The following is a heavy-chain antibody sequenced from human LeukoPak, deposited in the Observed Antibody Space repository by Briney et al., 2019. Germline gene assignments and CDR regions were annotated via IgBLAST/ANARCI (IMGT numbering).Heavy chain of an antibody. CDR3: ARSIPYGTTWYGCSDY. V-gene: IGHV3-7*03. D-gene: IGHD6-13*01. CDR1: GFPFSSYS. CDR2: IKPDGTTK. J-gene: IGHJ4*02. Sequence: GGSLRLSCAASGFPFSSYSMTWVRQAPGKGLEWVANIKPDGTTKFYVDSVKGRFTISRDNALNSLYLQMNSLRAEDTAIYYCARSIPYGTTWYGCSDYWGQGTLVTVSS.